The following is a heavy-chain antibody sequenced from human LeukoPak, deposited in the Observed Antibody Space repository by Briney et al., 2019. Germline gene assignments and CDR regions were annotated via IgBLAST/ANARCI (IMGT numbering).Heavy chain of an antibody. CDR3: AREKGYGDYVGWVDY. CDR2: IYSGGST. J-gene: IGHJ4*02. D-gene: IGHD4-17*01. Sequence: PGGSLRLSCAASGFTVSSNYMSWVRQAPGKGLEWVSVIYSGGSTYYADSVKGRFTISRDNSKNTLYLQMNSLRAEDTAVYYCAREKGYGDYVGWVDYWGQGTLVTVSS. V-gene: IGHV3-66*01. CDR1: GFTVSSNY.